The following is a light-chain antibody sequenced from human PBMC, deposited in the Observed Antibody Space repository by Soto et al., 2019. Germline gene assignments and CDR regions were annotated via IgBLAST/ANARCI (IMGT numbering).Light chain of an antibody. Sequence: QPVLTQPPLASGTPGQRVTISCSGSSSNIGSNTVNWYQQLPGTAPKLLIYSNNQRPSGVPDRFSGSKSGTSASLAISGLQSEDEADYYCAAWDDSLNGPVFGGGTKLTVL. J-gene: IGLJ2*01. CDR1: SSNIGSNT. V-gene: IGLV1-44*01. CDR2: SNN. CDR3: AAWDDSLNGPV.